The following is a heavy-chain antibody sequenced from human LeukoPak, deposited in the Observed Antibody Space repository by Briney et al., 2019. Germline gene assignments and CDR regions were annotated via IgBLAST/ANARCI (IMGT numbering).Heavy chain of an antibody. D-gene: IGHD2-15*01. CDR2: ISSSSSTI. J-gene: IGHJ6*02. CDR3: AREDVVVVAAYYYGMDV. V-gene: IGHV3-48*04. Sequence: PGGSLRLSCAASGFTFSNNWMTWVRQAPGKGLEWVSYISSSSSTIYYADSVKGRFTISRDNAKNSLYLQMNSLRAEDTAVYYCAREDVVVVAAYYYGMDVWGQGTTVTVSS. CDR1: GFTFSNNW.